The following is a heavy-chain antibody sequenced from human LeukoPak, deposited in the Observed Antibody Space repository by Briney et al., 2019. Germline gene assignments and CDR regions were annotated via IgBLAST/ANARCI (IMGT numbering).Heavy chain of an antibody. CDR2: ISSSSSYI. CDR1: GFTFSSYS. V-gene: IGHV3-21*01. J-gene: IGHJ3*02. D-gene: IGHD2-15*01. Sequence: GGSLRLSCAASGFTFSSYSMNWVRQAPGKGLEWVSSISSSSSYIYYADSVKGRFTISRDNAKNSLYLQMNSLRAEDTAVYYCARAPAATKVDAFDIWGQGTMVTVSS. CDR3: ARAPAATKVDAFDI.